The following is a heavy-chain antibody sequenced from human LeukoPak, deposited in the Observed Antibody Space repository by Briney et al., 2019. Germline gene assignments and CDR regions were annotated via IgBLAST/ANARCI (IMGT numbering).Heavy chain of an antibody. J-gene: IGHJ5*02. D-gene: IGHD2-15*01. CDR2: IYYSGST. V-gene: IGHV4-39*01. Sequence: PSETLSLTCTVSGGSISSSSYYWAWIRQPPGKGLEWFGSIYYSGSTYYTPSLKSRVTISVDTSKNQFSLKLSSVTAADTAVYYCARHIPGYCSGGSCYEFYDWFDPWGQGTLVTVSS. CDR3: ARHIPGYCSGGSCYEFYDWFDP. CDR1: GGSISSSSYY.